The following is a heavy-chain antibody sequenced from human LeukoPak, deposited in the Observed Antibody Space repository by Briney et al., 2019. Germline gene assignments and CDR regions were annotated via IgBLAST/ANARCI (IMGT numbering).Heavy chain of an antibody. CDR3: AKDPPRYYYDSSGMD. Sequence: PGGSLRLSCAASGFTFSSYWMNWVRQAPGKGLEWVANIKQDGSEKYYVDSVKGRFTISRDNAKNSLYLQMNSLRAEDTAVYYCAKDPPRYYYDSSGMDWGQGTLVTVSS. CDR1: GFTFSSYW. V-gene: IGHV3-7*01. J-gene: IGHJ4*02. CDR2: IKQDGSEK. D-gene: IGHD3-22*01.